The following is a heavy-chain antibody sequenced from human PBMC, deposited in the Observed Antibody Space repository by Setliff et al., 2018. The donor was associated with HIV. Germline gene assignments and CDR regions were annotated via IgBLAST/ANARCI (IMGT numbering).Heavy chain of an antibody. Sequence: PSETLSLTCTVSGGSISSYYWSWIRQPPGKGLEWIGYIYYNGSTNYNPSLKSRVTISVDTSKNQFSLKLSSVTAADTAAYYCARHGESNYESSGYDAFDIWGQGTMVTVSS. CDR1: GGSISSYY. V-gene: IGHV4-59*08. J-gene: IGHJ3*02. D-gene: IGHD3-22*01. CDR3: ARHGESNYESSGYDAFDI. CDR2: IYYNGST.